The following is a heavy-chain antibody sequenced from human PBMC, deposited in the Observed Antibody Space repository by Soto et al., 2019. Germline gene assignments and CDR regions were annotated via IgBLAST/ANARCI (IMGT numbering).Heavy chain of an antibody. D-gene: IGHD3-10*01. V-gene: IGHV5-51*01. Sequence: GESLKISCKGSGYSFTSYWIGWVRQMPGKGLEWMGIIYPGDSDTRYSPSFQGQVTISADKSISTASLQWSSLKASDTAMYYCARHGITMVRGVIGGMDVWGQGTTVTVSS. CDR3: ARHGITMVRGVIGGMDV. CDR2: IYPGDSDT. CDR1: GYSFTSYW. J-gene: IGHJ6*02.